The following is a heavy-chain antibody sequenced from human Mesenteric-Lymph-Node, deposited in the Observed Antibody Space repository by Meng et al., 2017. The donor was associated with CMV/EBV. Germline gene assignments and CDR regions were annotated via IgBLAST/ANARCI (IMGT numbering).Heavy chain of an antibody. J-gene: IGHJ4*02. D-gene: IGHD1-26*01. Sequence: GESLKISCAASGFTFSNAWMSWVCQAPGKGLEWVGRIKSKTDGGTTDYAAPVKGRFTISRDDSKNTLYLQMNSLKTEDTAVYYCTPSWELPLDYWGQGTLVTVSS. V-gene: IGHV3-15*01. CDR3: TPSWELPLDY. CDR1: GFTFSNAW. CDR2: IKSKTDGGTT.